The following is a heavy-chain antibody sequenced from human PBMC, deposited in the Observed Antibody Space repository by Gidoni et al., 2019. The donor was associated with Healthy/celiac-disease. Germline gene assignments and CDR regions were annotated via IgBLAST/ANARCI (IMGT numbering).Heavy chain of an antibody. J-gene: IGHJ5*02. CDR1: GDSFTSYW. CDR2: IYPGDSDT. CDR3: ARMGKIEWELLGWFDP. Sequence: EVQLVQSGAEVKKPGESLKISCKGSGDSFTSYWIGWVRQMPGKGLEWVGIIYPGDSDTRYSPSFQGQVTISADKSISTAYLQWSSLKASDTAMYYCARMGKIEWELLGWFDPWGQGTLVTVSS. D-gene: IGHD1-26*01. V-gene: IGHV5-51*01.